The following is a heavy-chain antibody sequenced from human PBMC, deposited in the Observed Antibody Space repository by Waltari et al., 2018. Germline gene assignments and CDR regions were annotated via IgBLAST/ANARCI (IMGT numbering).Heavy chain of an antibody. Sequence: EVQLVESGGGLVKPGGSLRLSCAASGFTFSTHSLGWVRQAPGKGLEWVSAISSSSTYIYYADSVNGRFTISRDNAQNSLYLQMNSLRAEDTAVYYCARTPETYWFFDLWGRGTLVTVSS. CDR3: ARTPETYWFFDL. CDR1: GFTFSTHS. V-gene: IGHV3-21*02. J-gene: IGHJ2*01. CDR2: ISSSSTYI.